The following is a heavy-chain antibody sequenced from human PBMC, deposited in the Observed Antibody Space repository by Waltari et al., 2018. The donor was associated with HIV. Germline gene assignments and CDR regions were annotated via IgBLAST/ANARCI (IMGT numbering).Heavy chain of an antibody. J-gene: IGHJ5*02. CDR3: ARHEQYYYDSSGYYGLFYP. CDR2: IYPGDSYT. V-gene: IGHV5-51*01. D-gene: IGHD3-22*01. Sequence: EVQLVQSGAEVKKPGESLKISCKGSGYSFTSYWIGWVRQMPGNGLEWMGIIYPGDSYTKYIPSFQGQVTISSDKSITTPYLQWSSLKASDTAMYYFARHEQYYYDSSGYYGLFYPWGQGTLVTVSS. CDR1: GYSFTSYW.